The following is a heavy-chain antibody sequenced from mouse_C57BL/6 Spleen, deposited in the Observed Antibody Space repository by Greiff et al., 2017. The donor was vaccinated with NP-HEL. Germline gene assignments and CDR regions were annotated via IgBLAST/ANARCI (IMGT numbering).Heavy chain of an antibody. D-gene: IGHD2-5*01. CDR2: ISNGGGST. CDR3: ARQGYSNYVYFDY. CDR1: GFTFSDYY. Sequence: EVKLQESGGGLVQPGGSLKLSCAASGFTFSDYYMYWVRQTPEKRLEWVAYISNGGGSTYYPDTVKGRFTISRDNAKNTLYLQMSRLKSEDTAMYYCARQGYSNYVYFDYWGQGTTLTVSS. J-gene: IGHJ2*01. V-gene: IGHV5-12*01.